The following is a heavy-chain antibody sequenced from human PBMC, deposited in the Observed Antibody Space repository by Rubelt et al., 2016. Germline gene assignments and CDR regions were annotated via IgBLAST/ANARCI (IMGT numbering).Heavy chain of an antibody. CDR3: ARERWARVAPGGMDV. V-gene: IGHV3-66*01. CDR1: GFTVGSNY. J-gene: IGHJ6*02. CDR2: IYSGGST. Sequence: EVQLVESGGGLVQPGGSLRLSCAASGFTVGSNYMSWVRQAPGKGLEWVSVIYSGGSTYYADSVKGRFTISRDDSKNTLYLRMNSLRAEETAVYYCARERWARVAPGGMDVWGQGTTVTVSS. D-gene: IGHD5-12*01.